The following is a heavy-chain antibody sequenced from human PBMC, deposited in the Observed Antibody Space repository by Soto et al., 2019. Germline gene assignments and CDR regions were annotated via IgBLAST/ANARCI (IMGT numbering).Heavy chain of an antibody. CDR2: IYPGDSDT. CDR1: GYSFTSYW. J-gene: IGHJ3*02. D-gene: IGHD6-6*01. V-gene: IGHV5-51*01. Sequence: GESLKISCTGSGYSFTSYWIGRVRQMPGKGLEWMGIIYPGDSDTRYSPSFQGQVTISADKSISTAYLQWSSLKASDTAMYYCARHLDEGSSPPDDAFDIWGQGTMVTVSS. CDR3: ARHLDEGSSPPDDAFDI.